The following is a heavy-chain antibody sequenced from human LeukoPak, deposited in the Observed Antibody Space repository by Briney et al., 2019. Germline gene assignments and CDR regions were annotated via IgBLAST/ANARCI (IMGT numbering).Heavy chain of an antibody. CDR3: ARGRAYCGGDCPLVIDP. V-gene: IGHV6-1*01. CDR2: TYYRSKWYN. CDR1: GDSASSNSAA. Sequence: PSQTLSLTCAISGDSASSNSAAWNWIRQSPSRGLEWLGRTYYRSKWYNDYAVSVKSRITINPDTSKNQFSLQLNSVTPEDTAVYYCARGRAYCGGDCPLVIDPWGQGTLVTVSS. J-gene: IGHJ5*02. D-gene: IGHD2-21*02.